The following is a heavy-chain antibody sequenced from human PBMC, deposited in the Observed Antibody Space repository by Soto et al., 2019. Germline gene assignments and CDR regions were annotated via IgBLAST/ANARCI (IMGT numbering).Heavy chain of an antibody. Sequence: ASVKVSCKASGFTFTSSAVQWVRQAPGQGLEWMGWISAYNGNTNYAQKLQGRVTMTTDTSTSTAYMELRSLRSDDTAVYYCASHYYDSSGYYWFDPWGQGTLVTVSS. CDR1: GFTFTSSA. D-gene: IGHD3-22*01. J-gene: IGHJ5*02. CDR3: ASHYYDSSGYYWFDP. V-gene: IGHV1-18*01. CDR2: ISAYNGNT.